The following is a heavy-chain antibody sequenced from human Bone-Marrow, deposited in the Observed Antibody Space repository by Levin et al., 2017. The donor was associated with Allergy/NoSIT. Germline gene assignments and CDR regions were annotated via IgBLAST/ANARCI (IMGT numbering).Heavy chain of an antibody. CDR2: ISATSANI. D-gene: IGHD5-12*01. Sequence: PGGSLRLSCAASGFTFGVYEMNWVRQAPGQGLEWVAYISATSANIQYADFAKGRFTISRDNAKSSLYLQMNSLRAEDTAVYYCARMIRGFSAVGAYWGQGTLVTVSS. V-gene: IGHV3-48*03. CDR3: ARMIRGFSAVGAY. CDR1: GFTFGVYE. J-gene: IGHJ4*02.